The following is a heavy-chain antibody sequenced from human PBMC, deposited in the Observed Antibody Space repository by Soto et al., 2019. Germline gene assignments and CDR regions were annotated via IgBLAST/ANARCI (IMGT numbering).Heavy chain of an antibody. CDR1: GVSISSGAYY. CDR2: IYYSGTT. D-gene: IGHD3-22*01. CDR3: ARATYDSSGYFDY. V-gene: IGHV4-31*03. J-gene: IGHJ4*02. Sequence: SETLSLTCTVSGVSISSGAYYWGWIRQPPGKGLEWIGYIYYSGTTYYNPSLRSRLTISLDKSTNHFSLSLRSVTAADTAVYYCARATYDSSGYFDYWGQGGLVTVSS.